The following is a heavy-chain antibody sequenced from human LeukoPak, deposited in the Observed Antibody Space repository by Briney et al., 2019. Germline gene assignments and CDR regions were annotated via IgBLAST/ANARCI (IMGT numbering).Heavy chain of an antibody. CDR1: GGSISSGDYY. J-gene: IGHJ4*02. V-gene: IGHV4-30-4*01. Sequence: SQTLSLTCTVSGGSISSGDYYWSWIRQPPGKGLEWIGYIYYSGSTYYNPSLKSRVTISVDTSKNQFSLKLSSVTAADTAVYYCARLHFGEGDLDYWGQGTLVTVSS. D-gene: IGHD3-10*01. CDR3: ARLHFGEGDLDY. CDR2: IYYSGST.